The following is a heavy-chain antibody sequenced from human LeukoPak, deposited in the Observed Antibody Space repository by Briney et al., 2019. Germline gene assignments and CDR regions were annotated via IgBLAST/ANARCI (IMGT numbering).Heavy chain of an antibody. V-gene: IGHV3-11*01. D-gene: IGHD6-13*01. CDR2: ISSSGSTI. CDR1: GFTFSDYY. Sequence: GGSLRLSCAASGFTFSDYYMSWIRQAPGKGLEWVSYISSSGSTIYYADSVKGRFTISRDNAKDSLYLQMNSLRAEDTAVYYCARDVYSSSWLYYYGMDVWGQGTTVTASS. J-gene: IGHJ6*02. CDR3: ARDVYSSSWLYYYGMDV.